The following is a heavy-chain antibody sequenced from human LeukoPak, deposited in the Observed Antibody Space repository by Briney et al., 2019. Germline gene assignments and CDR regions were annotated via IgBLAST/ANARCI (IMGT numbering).Heavy chain of an antibody. CDR2: IKQDGSEK. CDR1: GFTFSGYW. CDR3: ARDKGGSYWNYFDY. Sequence: GGSLRLSCAASGFTFSGYWMSWVRQAPGKGLEWVANIKQDGSEKYYVDSVKGRFTISRDNAKNSLYLQMNSLRAEDTAVYYCARDKGGSYWNYFDYWGQGTLVTVSS. J-gene: IGHJ4*02. V-gene: IGHV3-7*01. D-gene: IGHD1-26*01.